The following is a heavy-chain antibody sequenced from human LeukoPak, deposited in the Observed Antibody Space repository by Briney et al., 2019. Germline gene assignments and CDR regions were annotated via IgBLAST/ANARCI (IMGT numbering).Heavy chain of an antibody. J-gene: IGHJ2*01. D-gene: IGHD3-10*01. CDR1: GYIFTNYY. CDR3: ARDHGSAYYRAPRH. Sequence: ASVKVSCKASGYIFTNYYMHWVRQAPGQGLEWMGTINPSGGSTTYAQKFQGRVTMTRDTSTSTVYMELSSLRSEDTAVYFCARDHGSAYYRAPRHWGRGTLVTVSS. V-gene: IGHV1-46*01. CDR2: INPSGGST.